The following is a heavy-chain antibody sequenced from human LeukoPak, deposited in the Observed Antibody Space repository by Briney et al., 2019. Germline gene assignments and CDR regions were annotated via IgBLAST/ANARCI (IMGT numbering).Heavy chain of an antibody. CDR3: ARAKSTYYYDSSGYSLYY. D-gene: IGHD3-22*01. V-gene: IGHV4-34*01. CDR1: GGSFSGYY. CDR2: INHSGST. Sequence: SETLSLTCAVYGGSFSGYYWSWIRQPPGKGLEWIGEINHSGSTNYNPSLKSRVTISVDTSKNQFSLKLSSVTAADTAVYYCARAKSTYYYDSSGYSLYYWGQGTLATVSS. J-gene: IGHJ4*02.